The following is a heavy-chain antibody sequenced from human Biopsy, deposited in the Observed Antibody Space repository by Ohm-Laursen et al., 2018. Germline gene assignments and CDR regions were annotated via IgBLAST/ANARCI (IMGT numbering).Heavy chain of an antibody. CDR2: INVYSNKK. J-gene: IGHJ6*02. CDR1: GVTLSGYS. CDR3: ARSPGRDRMDV. D-gene: IGHD1-14*01. Sequence: SLRLSCAASGVTLSGYSMNWVRQAPGRGLEWVSYINVYSNKKYYADSVKGRFIVSRDNDKNSLYLQMNSLRAEDTAVYHCARSPGRDRMDVWGQGTTVIVSS. V-gene: IGHV3-48*04.